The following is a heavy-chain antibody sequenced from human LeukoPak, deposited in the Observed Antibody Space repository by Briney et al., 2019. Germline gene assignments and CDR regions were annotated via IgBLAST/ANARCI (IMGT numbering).Heavy chain of an antibody. V-gene: IGHV3-30*09. Sequence: GGSLRLSCAASGFTFSTYPMHWVRQAPGRGLEWVAVIADDGKDKHYVESVKGRFAISRDNSKNTLYLQMNSLRVEDTAVYYCARDRHIAAAGYYFDYWGQGTLVTVSS. D-gene: IGHD6-25*01. CDR1: GFTFSTYP. J-gene: IGHJ4*02. CDR2: IADDGKDK. CDR3: ARDRHIAAAGYYFDY.